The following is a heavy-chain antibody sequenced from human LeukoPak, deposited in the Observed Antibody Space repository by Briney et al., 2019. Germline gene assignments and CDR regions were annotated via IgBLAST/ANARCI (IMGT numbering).Heavy chain of an antibody. CDR1: GFTFSSYA. J-gene: IGHJ5*02. Sequence: GGSLRLSCAASGFTFSSYAMHWVRQAPGKGLEWVAGISYDGSNKYYADSVKGRFTISRDNSKDTLYLQMNSLRAEDTAVYYCAGGYSGYGFDPWGQGTLVTVSS. D-gene: IGHD5-12*01. CDR3: AGGYSGYGFDP. CDR2: ISYDGSNK. V-gene: IGHV3-30*04.